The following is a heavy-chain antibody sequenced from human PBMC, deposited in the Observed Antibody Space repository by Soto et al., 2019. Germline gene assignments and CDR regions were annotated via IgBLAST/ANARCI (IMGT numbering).Heavy chain of an antibody. V-gene: IGHV3-7*01. CDR2: IKQDGSEK. Sequence: GGSLRLSCAASGVTFSSYWMSWVRQAPGKGLEWVANIKQDGSEKYYVDSVKGRFTISRDNAKNSLYPQMNSLRAEDTAVYYCARDPNIVATMGSIYYYYGMDVWGQGTTVTVSS. J-gene: IGHJ6*02. D-gene: IGHD5-12*01. CDR3: ARDPNIVATMGSIYYYYGMDV. CDR1: GVTFSSYW.